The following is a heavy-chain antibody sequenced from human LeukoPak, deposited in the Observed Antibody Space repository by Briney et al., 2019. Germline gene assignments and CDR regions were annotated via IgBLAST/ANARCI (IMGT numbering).Heavy chain of an antibody. CDR3: ARDFYCGGDCYYFDY. CDR2: IYSGGST. Sequence: PGRSLRLSCAASGFTISSNYMSWVRQAPGKGLEWVSVIYSGGSTYYADSVKGRFTISRDNSKNTLYLQMNSLRAEDTAVYYCARDFYCGGDCYYFDYWGQGTLVTVSS. D-gene: IGHD2-21*02. CDR1: GFTISSNY. V-gene: IGHV3-66*02. J-gene: IGHJ4*02.